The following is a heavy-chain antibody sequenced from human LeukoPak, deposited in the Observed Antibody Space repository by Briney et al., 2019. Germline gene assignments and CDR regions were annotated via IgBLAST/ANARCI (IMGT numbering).Heavy chain of an antibody. CDR3: ARLGPYYDFWSGYLPVDY. CDR1: GGSISSSSYY. D-gene: IGHD3-3*01. V-gene: IGHV4-39*01. CDR2: IYYSGST. Sequence: SETLSLTCTVSGGSISSSSYYWGWIRQPPGKRLEWIGNIYYSGSTYYNPSLKSRITISVDTYKNQFSLKLNSMTAADTAVYYCARLGPYYDFWSGYLPVDYWGQGALVTVSS. J-gene: IGHJ4*02.